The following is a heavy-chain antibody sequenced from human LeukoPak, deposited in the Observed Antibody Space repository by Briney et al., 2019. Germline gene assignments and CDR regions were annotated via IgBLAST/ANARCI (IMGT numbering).Heavy chain of an antibody. D-gene: IGHD6-13*01. CDR2: IRYDGSNK. Sequence: GGSLRLSCAASGLTFSSYGMHWVRQAPGKGLEWVAFIRYDGSNKYYADSVKGRFTISRDNSKNTLYLQMSSLRAEDTAVYYCAKVKGQQLGGAHFDYWGQGTLVTVSS. CDR1: GLTFSSYG. V-gene: IGHV3-30*02. J-gene: IGHJ4*02. CDR3: AKVKGQQLGGAHFDY.